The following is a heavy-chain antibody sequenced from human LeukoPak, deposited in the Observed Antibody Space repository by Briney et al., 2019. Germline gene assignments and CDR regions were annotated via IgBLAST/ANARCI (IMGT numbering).Heavy chain of an antibody. Sequence: GGSLRLSCADSGFTFSSCWMSWVRQAPGKGLEWVANIKQDGSEKYYVDSVKGRFTISRDNAKNSLYLQMNSLRAEDTAVYYCASTQSFAYWGQGTLVTVSS. D-gene: IGHD6-19*01. CDR3: ASTQSFAY. CDR1: GFTFSSCW. CDR2: IKQDGSEK. V-gene: IGHV3-7*01. J-gene: IGHJ4*02.